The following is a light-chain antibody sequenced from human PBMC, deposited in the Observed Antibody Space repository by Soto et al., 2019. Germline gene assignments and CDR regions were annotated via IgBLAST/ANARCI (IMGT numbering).Light chain of an antibody. CDR2: AAS. CDR1: QGIGRW. CDR3: LQDHNYPWT. V-gene: IGKV1-12*01. J-gene: IGKJ1*01. Sequence: DLQMTQSPSSVSASVGDRVTITCRATQGIGRWLAWYQQKPGKAPKLLIYAASSLQSGVPSRFSGSGSGTEYTLTISSLQPEDFATYYCLQDHNYPWTFGQGTKVEVK.